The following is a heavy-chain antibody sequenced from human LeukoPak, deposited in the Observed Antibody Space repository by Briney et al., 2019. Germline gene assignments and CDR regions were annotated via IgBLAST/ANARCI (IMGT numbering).Heavy chain of an antibody. Sequence: TSETLSLTCTVSGXSMRSYFGRWIRQPPGKGLEWIGYTYHSGSTDYNPSLKSRVTISVDTYKNQFSLKLISVTAADTAVYYCARRGQWLDFDYWGQGTLVTVSS. V-gene: IGHV4-59*08. J-gene: IGHJ4*02. CDR3: ARRGQWLDFDY. CDR1: GXSMRSYF. D-gene: IGHD6-19*01. CDR2: TYHSGST.